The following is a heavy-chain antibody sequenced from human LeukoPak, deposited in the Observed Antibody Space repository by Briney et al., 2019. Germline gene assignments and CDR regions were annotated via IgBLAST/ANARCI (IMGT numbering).Heavy chain of an antibody. CDR3: ARVSLVRGGPDYYFDY. CDR2: INHSGST. D-gene: IGHD3-10*01. V-gene: IGHV4-34*01. J-gene: IGHJ4*02. CDR1: GGSFSGYY. Sequence: SETLSLTCAVYGGSFSGYYWSWIRQPPGKGLEWIGEINHSGSTNYNPSLKSRVTISVDTSKNQFSLKLSSVTAADTAVHYCARVSLVRGGPDYYFDYWGQGTLVTVSS.